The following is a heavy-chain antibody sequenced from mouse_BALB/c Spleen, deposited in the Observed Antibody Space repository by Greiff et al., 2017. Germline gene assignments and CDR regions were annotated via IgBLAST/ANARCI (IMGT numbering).Heavy chain of an antibody. CDR2: IRNKANGYTT. J-gene: IGHJ2*01. V-gene: IGHV7-3*02. CDR1: GFTFTDYY. Sequence: EVKLVESGGGLVQPGGSLRLSCATSGFTFTDYYMSWVRQPPGKALEWLGFIRNKANGYTTEYSASVKGRFTISRDNSQSILYLQMNTLRAEDSATYYCARDRAGFDYFDYWGQGTTLTVSS. CDR3: ARDRAGFDYFDY.